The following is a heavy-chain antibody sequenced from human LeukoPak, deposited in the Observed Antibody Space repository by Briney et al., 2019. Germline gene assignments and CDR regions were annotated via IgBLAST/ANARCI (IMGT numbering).Heavy chain of an antibody. V-gene: IGHV3-23*01. CDR2: ISGSGGST. Sequence: AGSLSLTCAASGFTFSSYAMSWVRQAPGKGLEWISDISGSGGSTYYADSVRGRITISTDNSKNTLNLQMKSLTAEDTAVHYCAKGYTAMVYWFDPWGQGTLVTVSS. D-gene: IGHD5-18*01. CDR3: AKGYTAMVYWFDP. J-gene: IGHJ5*02. CDR1: GFTFSSYA.